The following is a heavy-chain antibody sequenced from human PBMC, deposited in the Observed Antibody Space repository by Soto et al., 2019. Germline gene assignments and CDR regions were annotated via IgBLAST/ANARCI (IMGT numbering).Heavy chain of an antibody. CDR1: VGTFSSYA. Sequence: QVQLVQSGAEVKKPGSSLKVSCKAYVGTFSSYAISWVRQAHGQGLEWMGGIIPIFVTANYAQKFQGRVTITADESTSTAYMELSSLRSEDTAVYYCARRRWLQDAVGFDYWGQGTLVTVSS. D-gene: IGHD5-12*01. V-gene: IGHV1-69*01. CDR3: ARRRWLQDAVGFDY. J-gene: IGHJ4*02. CDR2: IIPIFVTA.